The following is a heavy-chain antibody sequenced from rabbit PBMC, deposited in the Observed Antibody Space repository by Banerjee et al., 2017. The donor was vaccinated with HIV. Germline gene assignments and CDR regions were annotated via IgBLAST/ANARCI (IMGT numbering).Heavy chain of an antibody. Sequence: ASWVNGRFTISSHNAQNTLYLQLNSLTAADTATYFCVRGGASRSDLWGQGTLVTVS. CDR3: VRGGASRSDL. J-gene: IGHJ3*01. D-gene: IGHD1-1*01. V-gene: IGHV1S8*01.